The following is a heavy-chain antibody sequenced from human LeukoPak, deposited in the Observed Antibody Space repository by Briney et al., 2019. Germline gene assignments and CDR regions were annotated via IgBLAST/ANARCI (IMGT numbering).Heavy chain of an antibody. Sequence: GGSLRLSCAASGFPFRSYQVSWVRQAPGKGRVWVANIKQGGKEKYYVDSVKGRFTISRDNAKNALYLQMNSLRAEDTAVYYCAREGYDILTVRQRNYYYYGMDVWGQGTTVTVSS. D-gene: IGHD3-9*01. CDR2: IKQGGKEK. CDR3: AREGYDILTVRQRNYYYYGMDV. J-gene: IGHJ6*02. V-gene: IGHV3-7*01. CDR1: GFPFRSYQ.